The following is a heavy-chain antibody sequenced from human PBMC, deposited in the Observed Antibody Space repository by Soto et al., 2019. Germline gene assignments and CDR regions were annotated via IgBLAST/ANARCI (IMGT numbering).Heavy chain of an antibody. CDR3: ARRGSGSYYDY. J-gene: IGHJ4*02. CDR1: GFTFSSYA. D-gene: IGHD1-26*01. Sequence: EVQLLESGGGLEQPGGSLRLSCASSGFTFSSYAMRWVRQAPVKGLEWVSAISGSGGSTYYADSVKGRFTISRDNSKNTLYLQMNSLRAEDTAVYYCARRGSGSYYDYWGQGTLVTVSS. V-gene: IGHV3-23*01. CDR2: ISGSGGST.